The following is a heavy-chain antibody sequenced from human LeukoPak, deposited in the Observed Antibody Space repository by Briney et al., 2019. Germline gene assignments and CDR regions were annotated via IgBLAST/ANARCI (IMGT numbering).Heavy chain of an antibody. CDR2: INPNSGGT. CDR3: ARDYGDYEPGRHHYYYYYMDV. D-gene: IGHD4-17*01. V-gene: IGHV1-2*02. J-gene: IGHJ6*03. Sequence: EASVKVSCKASGYTFTGYYMHWVRQAPGQGLEWMGWINPNSGGTNYARKFQGRVTMTRDTSIRTAYMELNRLRAEDTAVYYCARDYGDYEPGRHHYYYYYMDVWGKGTTVTVSS. CDR1: GYTFTGYY.